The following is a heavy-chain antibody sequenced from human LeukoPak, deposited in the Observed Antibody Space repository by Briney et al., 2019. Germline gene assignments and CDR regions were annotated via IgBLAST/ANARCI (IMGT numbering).Heavy chain of an antibody. V-gene: IGHV1-2*02. Sequence: ASVTVSCKTSGYTFTGYYLHWVRQAPGQGLEWMGWINPSSGATSYAQKFQGSVTMTRDTSINTAYMELSRLRSDDTAMYYCATVVSAFCTGGSCYGGFDCWGQGTLVTVSS. CDR1: GYTFTGYY. D-gene: IGHD2-15*01. CDR2: INPSSGAT. J-gene: IGHJ4*02. CDR3: ATVVSAFCTGGSCYGGFDC.